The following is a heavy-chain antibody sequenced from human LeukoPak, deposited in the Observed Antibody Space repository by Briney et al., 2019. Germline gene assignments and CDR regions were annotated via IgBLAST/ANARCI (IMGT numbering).Heavy chain of an antibody. CDR2: ISTSGRSI. CDR1: GFTFSSYE. V-gene: IGHV3-48*03. D-gene: IGHD3-10*01. Sequence: GGSLGLSCAASGFTFSSYEMNWVRQAPGKGLEWVSYISTSGRSIYYADSVKGRFTISRDNPKNSLYLQMNSLRAEDTAVYYCAGTNYYGSGSAEYFQHWGQGTLVTVSS. J-gene: IGHJ1*01. CDR3: AGTNYYGSGSAEYFQH.